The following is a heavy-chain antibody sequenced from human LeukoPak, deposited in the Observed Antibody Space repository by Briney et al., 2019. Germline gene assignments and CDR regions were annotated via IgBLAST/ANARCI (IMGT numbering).Heavy chain of an antibody. V-gene: IGHV1-2*02. CDR3: AKDLGGSTFNWNDFDY. Sequence: ASVRVSCKASGYTFADYSIHWVRQAPGQGLGWMGWINPTNGRTKYAEKFQGRVTMARDKSINTAFMELSRLNSDDTAIYFCAKDLGGSTFNWNDFDYWGQGTLVTVSS. CDR1: GYTFADYS. CDR2: INPTNGRT. D-gene: IGHD1-20*01. J-gene: IGHJ4*02.